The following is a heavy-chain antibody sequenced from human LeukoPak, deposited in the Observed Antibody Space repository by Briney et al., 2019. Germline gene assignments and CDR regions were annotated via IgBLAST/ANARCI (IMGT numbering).Heavy chain of an antibody. CDR2: ISYDGSNK. Sequence: GGSLRLSCAASGFTFSSYGMHWVRQAPGKGLEWVAVISYDGSNKYYADSVKGRFTISRDNSKNTLYLQMNSLRAEDTAVYYCAKAPFSVRNHQWFGESESQFDYWGQGTLVTVSS. CDR3: AKAPFSVRNHQWFGESESQFDY. V-gene: IGHV3-30*18. CDR1: GFTFSSYG. D-gene: IGHD3-10*01. J-gene: IGHJ4*02.